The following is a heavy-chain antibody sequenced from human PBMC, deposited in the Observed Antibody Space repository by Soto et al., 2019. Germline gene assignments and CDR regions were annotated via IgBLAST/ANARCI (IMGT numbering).Heavy chain of an antibody. CDR3: ARERSAAGTGWFDP. Sequence: QVKLVQSGAEVKKPGASVKVSCKASGYTFTSYDINWVRQATGQGLEWMGWMNPNSGNTGYAQKFKGRVTMTRNTSISTAYMELSSLRSEDTAVYFCARERSAAGTGWFDPWGQGTLVTVSS. CDR2: MNPNSGNT. V-gene: IGHV1-8*01. CDR1: GYTFTSYD. D-gene: IGHD6-13*01. J-gene: IGHJ5*02.